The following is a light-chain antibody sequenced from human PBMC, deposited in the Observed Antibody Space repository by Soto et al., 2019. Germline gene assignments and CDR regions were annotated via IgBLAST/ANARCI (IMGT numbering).Light chain of an antibody. CDR2: GAS. Sequence: TQSPSTLSASVGDRVTITCRASQSISSWLAWYQQKPGQAPRLLIYGASTRATGVPARFSGSGSGTDFTLTISRLEPEDFAVYYCQQYGSSPFTFGGGTKVDIK. CDR3: QQYGSSPFT. CDR1: QSISSW. J-gene: IGKJ4*01. V-gene: IGKV3-20*01.